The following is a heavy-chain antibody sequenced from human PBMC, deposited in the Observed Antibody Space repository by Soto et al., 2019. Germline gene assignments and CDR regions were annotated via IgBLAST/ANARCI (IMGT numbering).Heavy chain of an antibody. CDR2: IVVDNGKT. CDR1: EFTFSSSA. Sequence: SVKVSCKASEFTFSSSAVQWVRQGRGQRLEWIGWIVVDNGKTKYAQKFRDRVTITRDMSTSTAYMELSSLRSEDTAVYYCAAAIDFGNGYYSEYWGQGTPVT. CDR3: AAAIDFGNGYYSEY. J-gene: IGHJ1*01. D-gene: IGHD3-3*01. V-gene: IGHV1-58*01.